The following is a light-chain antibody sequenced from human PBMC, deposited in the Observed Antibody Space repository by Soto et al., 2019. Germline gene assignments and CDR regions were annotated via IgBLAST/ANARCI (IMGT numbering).Light chain of an antibody. Sequence: DIQMTQSPSTLSASVGDRVTITCRASQSISSWLAWYQQKPGKAPKLLIYDAASLESGVPSRFSSSGAGTEFSTTISSLQPDEVATYYCQQYNSYSRRTFGQGTKLEIK. CDR2: DAA. J-gene: IGKJ2*01. CDR3: QQYNSYSRRT. V-gene: IGKV1-5*01. CDR1: QSISSW.